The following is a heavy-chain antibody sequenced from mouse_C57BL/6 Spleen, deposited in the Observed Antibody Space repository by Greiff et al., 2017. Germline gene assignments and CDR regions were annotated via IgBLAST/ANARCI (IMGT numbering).Heavy chain of an antibody. J-gene: IGHJ2*01. CDR3: ARNTHFTAQATAFDY. CDR2: INPNYGTT. Sequence: EVQLQESGPELVKPGASVKISCKASGYSFTDYNMNWVKQSNGKSLEWIGVINPNYGTTSYNQKFKGKATLTVDQSSSTAYMQLNSLTSKDSAVYYCARNTHFTAQATAFDYWGQGTTLTVSS. V-gene: IGHV1-39*01. CDR1: GYSFTDYN. D-gene: IGHD3-2*02.